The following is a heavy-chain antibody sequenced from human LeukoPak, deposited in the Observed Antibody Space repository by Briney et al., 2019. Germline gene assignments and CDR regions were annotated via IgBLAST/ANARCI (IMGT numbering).Heavy chain of an antibody. D-gene: IGHD5-12*01. CDR3: AREGYSGYDYWFDP. Sequence: SQTLSLTCAISGDSVSSNSAAWNWIRQSPSRGLEWLGRTYYRSKWYNDYAVSEKSRITINPDTSKNQFSLPLNSVTPEDTAVYYCAREGYSGYDYWFDPWGQGTLVTVSS. V-gene: IGHV6-1*01. J-gene: IGHJ5*02. CDR2: TYYRSKWYN. CDR1: GDSVSSNSAA.